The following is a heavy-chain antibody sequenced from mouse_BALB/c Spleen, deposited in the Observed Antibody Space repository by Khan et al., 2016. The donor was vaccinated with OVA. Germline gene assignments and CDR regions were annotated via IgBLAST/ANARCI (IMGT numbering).Heavy chain of an antibody. V-gene: IGHV2-6-5*01. Sequence: QVQLKESGPGLVAPSQSLSITCTVSGFSLTDYAVSWIRQPPGKGLEWLGVIWVSGSKYYNSVLKPRLSISKDNSKSQVFLKMNSLQTGDTAMYYCARDPPYYSVDYWGQGTSVTVSS. CDR1: GFSLTDYA. J-gene: IGHJ4*01. CDR3: ARDPPYYSVDY. CDR2: IWVSGSK.